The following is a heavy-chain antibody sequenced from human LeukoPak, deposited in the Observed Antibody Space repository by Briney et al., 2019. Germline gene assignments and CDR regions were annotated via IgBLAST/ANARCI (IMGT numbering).Heavy chain of an antibody. J-gene: IGHJ4*02. D-gene: IGHD3-22*01. CDR1: GITLSNYG. CDR3: AKRGVVIRVILVGFHKEAYYFDS. CDR2: ISDRGSRT. V-gene: IGHV3-23*01. Sequence: PGGSLRLSCAVSGITLSNYGMSWVRQAPGKGLEWVAGISDRGSRTNYADSVKGRFTISTDHPKNTLYLQMNSLRAEDKAVYFCAKRGVVIRVILVGFHKEAYYFDSWGQGALVTVSS.